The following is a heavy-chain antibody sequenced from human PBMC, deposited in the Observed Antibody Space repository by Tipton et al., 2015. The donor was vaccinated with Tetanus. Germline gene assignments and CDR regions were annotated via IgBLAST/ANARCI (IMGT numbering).Heavy chain of an antibody. V-gene: IGHV1-18*01. D-gene: IGHD6-19*01. CDR1: GYTFISYG. CDR3: ARLVKQWLVPEDY. J-gene: IGHJ4*02. Sequence: VQLVQSGGEVKRPGASVKVSCKTSGYTFISYGISWVRQAPGQGLEWMGWISGYSGDTNYAQRLQGRVTMTTDTSTNTAYMELRSLTSDDTAVYFCARLVKQWLVPEDYWGQGTLVTVSS. CDR2: ISGYSGDT.